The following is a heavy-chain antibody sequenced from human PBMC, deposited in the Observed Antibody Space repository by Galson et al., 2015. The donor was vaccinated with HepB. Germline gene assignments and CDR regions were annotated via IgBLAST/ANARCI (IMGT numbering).Heavy chain of an antibody. CDR3: AREEVGGGYVLDY. CDR1: GFTFSSYA. J-gene: IGHJ4*02. Sequence: SLRLSCAASGFTFSSYAMHWVRQAPGKGLEWVAVISYDGSNKYYADSVKGRFTISRDNSKNTLYLQMNSLRAEDTAVYYCAREEVGGGYVLDYWGQGTLVTVSS. D-gene: IGHD5-12*01. V-gene: IGHV3-30*04. CDR2: ISYDGSNK.